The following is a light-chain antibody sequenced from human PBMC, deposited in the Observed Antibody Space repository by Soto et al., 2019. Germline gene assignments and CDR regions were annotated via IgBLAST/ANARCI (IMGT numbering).Light chain of an antibody. V-gene: IGLV2-8*01. CDR1: SNDFGDYNY. CDR2: EVS. CDR3: SSYAGSNNWV. J-gene: IGLJ3*02. Sequence: SLTQPPSAAGAPGQAVPISCPGSSNDFGDYNYFSWYQHHPGKVPKLMISEVSKRPSGVPDRFSGSKTSNTASLTVSGLQAEDEAEYYCSSYAGSNNWVFGGGTKVTVL.